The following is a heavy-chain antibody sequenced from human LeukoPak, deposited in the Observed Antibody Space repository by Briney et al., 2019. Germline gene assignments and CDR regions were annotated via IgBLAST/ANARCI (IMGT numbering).Heavy chain of an antibody. J-gene: IGHJ5*02. CDR1: GFTFSSYG. V-gene: IGHV3-23*01. CDR3: ARDLGQYYDTSDNWFDP. CDR2: ISGSGGST. Sequence: GGSLRLSCAASGFTFSSYGMSWVRQAPGKGLEWVSAISGSGGSTFYADSVKGRFTISRDNAKNTLNLQMNSLRAEDTAVYYCARDLGQYYDTSDNWFDPWGQGTLVTVSS. D-gene: IGHD3-22*01.